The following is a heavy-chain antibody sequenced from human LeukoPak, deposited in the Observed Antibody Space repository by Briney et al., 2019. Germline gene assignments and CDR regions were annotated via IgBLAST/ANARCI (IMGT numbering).Heavy chain of an antibody. Sequence: SETLSLTCTVSGGSISSSSYYWGWIPPSPGKGLEWIGSIYYSGSTYYNSSLKSRVTISVDASKNQFAQKHSSVTSDGAPVYYCENGPDWGQGTLVTVSS. CDR1: GGSISSSSYY. J-gene: IGHJ4*02. CDR2: IYYSGST. CDR3: ENGPD. V-gene: IGHV4-39*01.